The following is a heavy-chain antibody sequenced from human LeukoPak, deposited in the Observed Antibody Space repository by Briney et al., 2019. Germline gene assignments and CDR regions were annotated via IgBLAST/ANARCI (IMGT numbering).Heavy chain of an antibody. CDR1: GFTFSNNY. Sequence: GGSLRLACAASGFTFSNNYMNWVGQVQGKGMEWVSVIYSGGITYYADSVKGRFTISRDNSKNTLYLQINSLRAEDTAVYYCAKDPGGWYDYWGQGTLVTVSS. CDR3: AKDPGGWYDY. V-gene: IGHV3-53*01. D-gene: IGHD6-19*01. J-gene: IGHJ4*02. CDR2: IYSGGIT.